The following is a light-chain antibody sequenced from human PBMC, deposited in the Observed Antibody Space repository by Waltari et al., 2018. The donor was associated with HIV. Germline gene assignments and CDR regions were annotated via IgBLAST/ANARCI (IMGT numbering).Light chain of an antibody. CDR3: QSYDTRLSGSV. CDR1: SSNIGAPSHFD. J-gene: IGLJ3*02. Sequence: QSVLTQPPSVSGAPGQTVTISCTRSSSNIGAPSHFDLHWYQQLPGTAPKLLIYGNNNRPSGVPDRFSGSKSGASASLAITGLQAEDEADYYCQSYDTRLSGSVFGGGTKLTVL. CDR2: GNN. V-gene: IGLV1-40*01.